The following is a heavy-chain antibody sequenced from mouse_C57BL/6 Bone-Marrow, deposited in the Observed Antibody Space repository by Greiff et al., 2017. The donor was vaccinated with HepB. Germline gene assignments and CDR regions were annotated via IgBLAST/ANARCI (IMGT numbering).Heavy chain of an antibody. V-gene: IGHV1-64*01. J-gene: IGHJ2*01. CDR2: IHPNSGST. CDR1: GYTFTSYW. Sequence: QVQLQQPGAELVKPGASVKLSCKASGYTFTSYWMHWVKQRPGQGLEWIGMIHPNSGSTNYNEKFKSKATLPVDKSSSTAYMQLSSLTSEDSAVYYCARDRYVYFDYWGQGTTLTVSS. CDR3: ARDRYVYFDY.